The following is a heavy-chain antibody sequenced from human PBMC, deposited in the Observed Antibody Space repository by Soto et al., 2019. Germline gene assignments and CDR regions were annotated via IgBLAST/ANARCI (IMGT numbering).Heavy chain of an antibody. CDR2: IYYSGST. Sequence: QVQLQESGPGLVKPSETLSLTCTVSGGSISSYYWSWIRQPPGKGLEWIGYIYYSGSTNYNPSLKSRVTISVDTSKNQFSLKLSSVTAADTAVYYCARGATYYDYVWGSYRTFDYWCQGTLVTVSS. D-gene: IGHD3-16*02. CDR1: GGSISSYY. V-gene: IGHV4-59*01. J-gene: IGHJ4*02. CDR3: ARGATYYDYVWGSYRTFDY.